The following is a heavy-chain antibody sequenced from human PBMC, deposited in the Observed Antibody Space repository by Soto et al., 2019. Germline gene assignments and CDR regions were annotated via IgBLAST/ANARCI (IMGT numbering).Heavy chain of an antibody. CDR1: GGSISSSSYY. V-gene: IGHV4-39*01. CDR2: IYYRGST. Sequence: QLQLQESGPGLVKPSETLSLTCTVSGGSISSSSYYWGWIRQPPGKGLEWIGSIYYRGSTYYNPSLKSRVTISVDTSKNQFSLKLSSVTAADTAVYYCARTREVRCTMIEPFDIWGQGTMVTVSS. D-gene: IGHD3-22*01. CDR3: ARTREVRCTMIEPFDI. J-gene: IGHJ3*02.